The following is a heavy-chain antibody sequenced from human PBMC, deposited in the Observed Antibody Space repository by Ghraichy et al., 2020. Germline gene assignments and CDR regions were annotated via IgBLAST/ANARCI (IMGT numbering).Heavy chain of an antibody. Sequence: SETLSLTCTVSGYSISSNYWNWIRQPPGKGLEWIGYIYYSGSTNYNPSLKSRVTISVDTSKNQFSLKVTSVTAADTAVYYCAAADYSSGWYYLHYWGQGTLVTVSS. CDR2: IYYSGST. CDR3: AAADYSSGWYYLHY. J-gene: IGHJ4*02. D-gene: IGHD6-19*01. CDR1: GYSISSNY. V-gene: IGHV4-59*01.